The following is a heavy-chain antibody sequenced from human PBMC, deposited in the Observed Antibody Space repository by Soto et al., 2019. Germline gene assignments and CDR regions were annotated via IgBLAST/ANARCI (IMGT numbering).Heavy chain of an antibody. J-gene: IGHJ6*02. CDR1: GFSFSTST. V-gene: IGHV3-48*02. CDR3: ARVRRNDASDYYGMDV. Sequence: EVQLVESGGGSAQPGGSLRLSCAASGFSFSTSTMNWFRQAPGKGLEWVSYISSGSTTIYYADSVKGRFTIARDNGKNSLYLQMNSLRDEDTAVYYCARVRRNDASDYYGMDVWGQGTTVTVSS. D-gene: IGHD1-1*01. CDR2: ISSGSTTI.